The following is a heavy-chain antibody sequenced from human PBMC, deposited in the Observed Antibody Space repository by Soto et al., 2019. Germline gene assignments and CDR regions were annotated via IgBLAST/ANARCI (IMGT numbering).Heavy chain of an antibody. CDR2: ISGSGGST. CDR3: GKAGGFGGYWYFDL. V-gene: IGHV3-23*01. Sequence: EVQLLESGGGLVQPGGSLRLSCAASGFTFSSYAMSWVRQAPGKGLEWVSAISGSGGSTYYADSVKGRFTISRDNSKNTLYLQNNRLRGGDTAVYYCGKAGGFGGYWYFDLWGRGTLVTVSS. J-gene: IGHJ2*01. CDR1: GFTFSSYA. D-gene: IGHD3-10*01.